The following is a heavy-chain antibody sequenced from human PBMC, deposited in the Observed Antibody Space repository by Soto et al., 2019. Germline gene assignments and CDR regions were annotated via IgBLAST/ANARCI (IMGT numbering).Heavy chain of an antibody. CDR2: SSNSGTFS. Sequence: QVQLVESGGGLVKPGGSLRLSCEVSGFTFSDYYISWIRQAPGKGLEWISYSSNSGTFSRYADSVKGRFSISRDNTKNLLYLQMNSLRAEDTAVYYCARSGDNYNRLDYWGQGTPVTVSS. J-gene: IGHJ4*02. V-gene: IGHV3-11*06. CDR3: ARSGDNYNRLDY. CDR1: GFTFSDYY. D-gene: IGHD1-1*01.